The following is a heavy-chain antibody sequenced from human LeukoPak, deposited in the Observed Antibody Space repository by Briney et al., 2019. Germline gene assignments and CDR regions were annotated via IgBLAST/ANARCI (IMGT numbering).Heavy chain of an antibody. CDR1: GFTFSDAW. J-gene: IGHJ4*02. V-gene: IGHV3-15*07. CDR3: STTYYYDSSEGY. CDR2: IKSKTDGGTT. D-gene: IGHD3-22*01. Sequence: GGSLRLSCAASGFTFSDAWMNWVRQAPGKGLEWVGRIKSKTDGGTTDYAAPVKGRFTISRDDSKNTLYLQMNSLKTEDTAVYYCSTTYYYDSSEGYWGQGTLVTVSS.